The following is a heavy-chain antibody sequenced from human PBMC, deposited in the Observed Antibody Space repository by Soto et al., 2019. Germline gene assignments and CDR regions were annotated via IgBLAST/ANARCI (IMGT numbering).Heavy chain of an antibody. V-gene: IGHV4-31*03. CDR3: ASASIGVNHRFDH. J-gene: IGHJ4*02. CDR2: ISYSGDT. Sequence: PSETLSLTCTVSGGSISNKNYYWSWIRQHPGKDLEWIGYISYSGDTDYNPSLKSRVAMSLDTSKNQFSLRLSSVTAADSAVYYCASASIGVNHRFDHWGPGTLVTVSS. CDR1: GGSISNKNYY. D-gene: IGHD3-16*01.